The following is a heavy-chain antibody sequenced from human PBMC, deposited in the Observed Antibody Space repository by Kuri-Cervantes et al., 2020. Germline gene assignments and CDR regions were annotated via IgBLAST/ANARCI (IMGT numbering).Heavy chain of an antibody. V-gene: IGHV3-23*01. D-gene: IGHD2-2*02. CDR2: ISANGGTA. J-gene: IGHJ3*02. Sequence: GESLKISCATSGFSDFTFSSYTMNWVRLAPGKGLEWVSGISANGGTAFYADAVRGRFTISRDNSKNTLYLQMNSLRAEDTAVYYCARDRDCSSTSCYNVFDIWGQGTMVTVSS. CDR3: ARDRDCSSTSCYNVFDI. CDR1: GFSDFTFSSYT.